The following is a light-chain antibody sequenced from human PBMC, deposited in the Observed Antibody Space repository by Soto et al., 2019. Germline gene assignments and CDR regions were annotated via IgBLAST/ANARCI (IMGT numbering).Light chain of an antibody. CDR3: QQYSNSPIT. J-gene: IGKJ5*01. CDR1: ESVTSTY. CDR2: STS. Sequence: EIVLTQSPGTLSLSPGERATLSCRASESVTSTYLAWYQQKPGEAPRLLIYSTSSRATGIPVRFSGSGLGTVFTLAINRVEPEDSAIYYCQQYSNSPITFGQGTRREIK. V-gene: IGKV3-20*01.